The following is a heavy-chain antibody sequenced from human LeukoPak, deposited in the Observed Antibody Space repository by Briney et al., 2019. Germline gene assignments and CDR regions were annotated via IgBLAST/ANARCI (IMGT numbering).Heavy chain of an antibody. CDR1: GFTFSSYW. V-gene: IGHV3-74*01. CDR2: INSDGSST. D-gene: IGHD3-3*01. CDR3: ARDSHIAGYYDFWSGYFAGDWFDP. Sequence: QSGGSLRLSCAASGFTFSSYWMHWVRHAPGKGLVWVSRINSDGSSTSYADSVKGRFTISRDNAKNTLYLQMNSLRAEDTAVYYCARDSHIAGYYDFWSGYFAGDWFDPWGQGTLVTVSS. J-gene: IGHJ5*02.